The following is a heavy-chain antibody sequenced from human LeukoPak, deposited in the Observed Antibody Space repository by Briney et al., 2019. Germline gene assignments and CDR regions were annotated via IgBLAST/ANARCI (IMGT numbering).Heavy chain of an antibody. J-gene: IGHJ3*02. Sequence: LETLSLTCSVSGGSISNYYWSWIRQPPGKGLEYIGYSYYSGSTDYNPSLKSRVTISVDTSKNQFSLMLTSVTAADSAVYYCARQSISSRRAFDIWGQGTMVTVSS. CDR3: ARQSISSRRAFDI. CDR2: SYYSGST. CDR1: GGSISNYY. D-gene: IGHD6-6*01. V-gene: IGHV4-59*08.